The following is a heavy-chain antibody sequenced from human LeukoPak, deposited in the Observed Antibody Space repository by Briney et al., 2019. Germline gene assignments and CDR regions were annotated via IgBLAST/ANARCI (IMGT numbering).Heavy chain of an antibody. J-gene: IGHJ6*02. CDR3: AREGGFYASGTYHTDYGMDV. D-gene: IGHD3-10*01. V-gene: IGHV3-21*01. Sequence: GGSLRLSCAGSGFTVITYTMNWVRQAPGKGLEGVSSISSSSSDIFYADSVKGLFTISRDNPKNSLYLQMTRLRAEDTAVYYCAREGGFYASGTYHTDYGMDVWGQETTVTVSS. CDR1: GFTVITYT. CDR2: ISSSSSDI.